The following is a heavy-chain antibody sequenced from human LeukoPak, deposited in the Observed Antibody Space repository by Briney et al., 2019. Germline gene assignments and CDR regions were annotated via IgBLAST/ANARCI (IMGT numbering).Heavy chain of an antibody. CDR2: ISSSGSTI. D-gene: IGHD1-26*01. J-gene: IGHJ4*02. CDR1: GFTFSSYE. CDR3: ARAGGATTRFDY. Sequence: GGSLRLSCAASGFTFSSYEMNWVRQAPGKGLEWVSYISSSGSTIYYADSVKGRFTISRDNAKNSLYLQMNSLRAEDTAVYYCARAGGATTRFDYWGQGTLVTVSS. V-gene: IGHV3-48*03.